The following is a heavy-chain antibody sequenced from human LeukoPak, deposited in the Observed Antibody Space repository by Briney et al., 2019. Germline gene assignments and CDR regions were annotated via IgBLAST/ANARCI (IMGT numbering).Heavy chain of an antibody. CDR3: ARHNNRVAGANDY. Sequence: SETLSLTCTVSAGSLSSSSYYWGWIRQPPGKGLEWIGSIYYSGSTYYNPSLKSRVTISVDTSKNQFSLKLSSVTAADTAVYYCARHNNRVAGANDYWGQGTLVTVSS. D-gene: IGHD6-19*01. CDR2: IYYSGST. J-gene: IGHJ4*02. V-gene: IGHV4-39*01. CDR1: AGSLSSSSYY.